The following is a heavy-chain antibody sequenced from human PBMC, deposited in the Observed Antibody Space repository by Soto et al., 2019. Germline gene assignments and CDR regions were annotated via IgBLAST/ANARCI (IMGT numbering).Heavy chain of an antibody. J-gene: IGHJ6*02. CDR2: ISWNSGSI. D-gene: IGHD6-13*01. V-gene: IGHV3-9*01. Sequence: WVRQPPGKGLEWVSGISWNSGSINYADSVKGRFTISRDNDKNSLYLQMNSLRGEDTALYYCAKDMYSSHHYGMDVWGQGTTVTVSS. CDR3: AKDMYSSHHYGMDV.